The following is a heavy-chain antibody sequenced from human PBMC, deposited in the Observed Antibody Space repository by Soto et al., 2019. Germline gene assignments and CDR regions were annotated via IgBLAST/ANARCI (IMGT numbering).Heavy chain of an antibody. CDR1: GGTFSTYA. Sequence: QVQLVQSGAEVKKPESSVKVSCKAPGGTFSTYAISWVRQAPGQGLEWMGGIIPMFGTANYAQRFQDRVKFTADESTTTVYMELSSLRSEDTAVYFCASGIQLWLRRINNGYSGWGQGTLVTVSS. D-gene: IGHD5-18*01. CDR3: ASGIQLWLRRINNGYSG. J-gene: IGHJ4*02. V-gene: IGHV1-69*12. CDR2: IIPMFGTA.